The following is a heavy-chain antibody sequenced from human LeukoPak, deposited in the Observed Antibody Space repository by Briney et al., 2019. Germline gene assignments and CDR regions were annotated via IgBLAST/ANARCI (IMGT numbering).Heavy chain of an antibody. CDR2: IYDSGNT. CDR3: ARDSALYFY. CDR1: GGSISSYY. Sequence: PSETLSLTCTVSGGSISSYYWSWIRQPPGKGLEWIGYIYDSGNTNYNPSLKSRVTISVDTSKNQFSLKVRSVTAADTAVYYCARDSALYFYWGQGTLVTVSS. V-gene: IGHV4-59*01. J-gene: IGHJ4*02. D-gene: IGHD3-16*01.